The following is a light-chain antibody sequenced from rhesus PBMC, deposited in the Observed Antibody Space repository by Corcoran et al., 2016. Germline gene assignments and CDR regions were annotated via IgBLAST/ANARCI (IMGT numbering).Light chain of an antibody. CDR2: RAY. V-gene: IGKV1-69*01. CDR1: QGISNW. J-gene: IGKJ1*01. Sequence: DIQMTQSPSSLSASVGDRVTVTCRASQGISNWLAWYPQKPGKAPKLLIYRAYNLETGVPSRFSGSGSGTDFMLTISSLQPEDVATYYCQQHDNSPRTFGQGTKVEIK. CDR3: QQHDNSPRT.